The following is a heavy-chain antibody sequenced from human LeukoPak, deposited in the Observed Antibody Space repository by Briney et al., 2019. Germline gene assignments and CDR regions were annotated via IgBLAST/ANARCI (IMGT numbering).Heavy chain of an antibody. CDR1: GFTFSSYW. CDR3: ARGPYSSSAHYYGMDV. Sequence: GGSLRLSCAASGFTFSSYWMSWVRQAPGKGLEWVANIKQDGSEKYYVDSVKGRFTISRDNAKTSLYLQMNSLRAEDTAVYYCARGPYSSSAHYYGMDVWGQGTTVTVSS. V-gene: IGHV3-7*05. D-gene: IGHD6-6*01. J-gene: IGHJ6*02. CDR2: IKQDGSEK.